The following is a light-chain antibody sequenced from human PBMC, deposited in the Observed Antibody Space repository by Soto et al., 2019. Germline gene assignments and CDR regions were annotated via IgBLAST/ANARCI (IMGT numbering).Light chain of an antibody. Sequence: DILLTHSPGTLSLSPGERATRSCRASQNINSDDFAGYQQKPGEAPRLLIFGASTRATGIPDRFSGSGAGAYFNLTISRLEPADFGVYYCQQYGSSHTFGQGTRLEIK. CDR2: GAS. V-gene: IGKV3-20*01. CDR1: QNINSDD. J-gene: IGKJ5*01. CDR3: QQYGSSHT.